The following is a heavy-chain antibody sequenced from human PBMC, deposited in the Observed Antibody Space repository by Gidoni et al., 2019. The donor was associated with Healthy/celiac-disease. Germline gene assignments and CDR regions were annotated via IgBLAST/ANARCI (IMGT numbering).Heavy chain of an antibody. V-gene: IGHV3-33*01. J-gene: IGHJ5*02. CDR3: ARNGYSYGYYGENWFDP. D-gene: IGHD5-18*01. CDR2: IWYDGSNK. Sequence: QVQLVASGGGVVQPGRSLRLSCAASGFTFSSHGMHWVRQAPGKGLEWVAVIWYDGSNKYYADSVKGRFTISRDKSKNTLYRQMNSLRAEDTAVYYCARNGYSYGYYGENWFDPWGQGTLVTVSS. CDR1: GFTFSSHG.